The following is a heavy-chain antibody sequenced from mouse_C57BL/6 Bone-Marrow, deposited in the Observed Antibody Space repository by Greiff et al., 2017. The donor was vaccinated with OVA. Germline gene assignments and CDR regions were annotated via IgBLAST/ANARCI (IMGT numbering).Heavy chain of an antibody. Sequence: EVHLVESGGGLVKPGGSLELSCAASGFTFSDYYMYWVRQTPEKRLEWVAYISNGGGSTYYPDTVKGRFTISRDNAKNTLYLQMSRLKSEDTAMYYCASHDYDGDYYAMDYWGQGTSVTVSS. CDR3: ASHDYDGDYYAMDY. V-gene: IGHV5-12*01. CDR1: GFTFSDYY. D-gene: IGHD2-4*01. CDR2: ISNGGGST. J-gene: IGHJ4*01.